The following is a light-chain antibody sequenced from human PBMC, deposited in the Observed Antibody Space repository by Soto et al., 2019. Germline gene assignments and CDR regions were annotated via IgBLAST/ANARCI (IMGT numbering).Light chain of an antibody. V-gene: IGLV2-14*01. Sequence: VLTQPASVSGSPGQSITVSCTGTSSDIGASNYVSWYQQHPGKAPKLIISEVSNRPSGVSNRFSGSKSGSTASLTISGLQAEDEADYYCTSYTSSTTWVFGGGTQLTVL. CDR1: SSDIGASNY. J-gene: IGLJ3*02. CDR2: EVS. CDR3: TSYTSSTTWV.